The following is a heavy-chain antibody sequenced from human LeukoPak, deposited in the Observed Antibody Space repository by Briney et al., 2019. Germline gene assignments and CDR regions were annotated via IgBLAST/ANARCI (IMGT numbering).Heavy chain of an antibody. V-gene: IGHV4-4*07. Sequence: SETLSLTCAVSGGSISSYYLSWIRQPAGKGLEWIGRIYSRVTTYNPSLKSRVTMSADTSRNHVSLTLNSVTAADTAVYYCARDSGTTGEVKFDPWGQGTLVTVSS. CDR2: IYSRVT. D-gene: IGHD3-10*01. CDR1: GGSISSYY. J-gene: IGHJ5*02. CDR3: ARDSGTTGEVKFDP.